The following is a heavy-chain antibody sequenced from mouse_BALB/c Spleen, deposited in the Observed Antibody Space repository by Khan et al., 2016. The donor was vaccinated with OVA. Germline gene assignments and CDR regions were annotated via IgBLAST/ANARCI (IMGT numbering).Heavy chain of an antibody. Sequence: QVQLKQSGPGLVQPSQSLSITCIVSGFSLDKYSVHWIRQSPGKGLEWLGVIWSAGSTDYNAAFISRLTITKDTSRSQGCVKVNSLQPNDTARYYCARRGYDYGRGALFAYWGQGTLVTVSA. V-gene: IGHV2-2*02. CDR3: ARRGYDYGRGALFAY. CDR1: GFSLDKYS. CDR2: IWSAGST. D-gene: IGHD2-4*01. J-gene: IGHJ3*01.